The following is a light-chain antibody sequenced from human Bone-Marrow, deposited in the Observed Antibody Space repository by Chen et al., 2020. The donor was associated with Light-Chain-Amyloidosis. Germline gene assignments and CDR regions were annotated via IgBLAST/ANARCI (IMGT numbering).Light chain of an antibody. J-gene: IGLJ3*02. CDR3: QVWDRSSDRPV. CDR2: DDS. Sequence: SYVLTQPSSGSVAPGQTATIACGGNNIGSTSVHWYQQPPGQAPRLVVYDDSDRPSGIPERLSGSNSGNTATLTISRVEAGDEADYYCQVWDRSSDRPVFGGGTKLTVL. V-gene: IGLV3-21*02. CDR1: NIGSTS.